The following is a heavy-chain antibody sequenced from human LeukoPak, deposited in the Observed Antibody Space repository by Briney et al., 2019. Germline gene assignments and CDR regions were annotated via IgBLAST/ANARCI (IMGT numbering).Heavy chain of an antibody. CDR2: MNPTSGNT. CDR3: ARGPKWSGSYYYFDY. V-gene: IGHV1-8*01. CDR1: GYTFPSYD. Sequence: ASAKVSCKTSGYTFPSYDINWVGRATGQELEWMGWMNPTSGNTGYAQKIQGRVTITRSTSITTAYMELSSLRSEDTAVYYCARGPKWSGSYYYFDYWGQGTLVTVSS. D-gene: IGHD1-26*01. J-gene: IGHJ4*02.